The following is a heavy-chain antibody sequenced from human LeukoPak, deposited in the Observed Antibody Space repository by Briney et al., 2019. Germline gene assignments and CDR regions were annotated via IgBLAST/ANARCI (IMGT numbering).Heavy chain of an antibody. D-gene: IGHD3-16*01. J-gene: IGHJ6*03. CDR1: GYTFTSYD. V-gene: IGHV1-69*13. Sequence: ASVKVSCKASGYTFTSYDINWVRQATGQGLEWMGGIIPIFGTANYAQKFQGRVTITADESTSTAYMELSSLRSEDTAVYYCARVGSRAYYYYMDVWGKGTTVTISS. CDR3: ARVGSRAYYYYMDV. CDR2: IIPIFGTA.